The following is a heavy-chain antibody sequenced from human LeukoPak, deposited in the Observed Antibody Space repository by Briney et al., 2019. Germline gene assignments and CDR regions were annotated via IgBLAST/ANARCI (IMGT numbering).Heavy chain of an antibody. CDR1: GFTFSSFG. Sequence: GGSLTLSCAASGFTFSSFGMHWVRRAPGKGLEWVAIISHDGRSKYYADSVKGRFTISRDNAKNSLYLQMSSLRADDTAVYYCARDQYEGICPDYWGQGALVTVSS. V-gene: IGHV3-30*03. CDR2: ISHDGRSK. CDR3: ARDQYEGICPDY. D-gene: IGHD2/OR15-2a*01. J-gene: IGHJ4*02.